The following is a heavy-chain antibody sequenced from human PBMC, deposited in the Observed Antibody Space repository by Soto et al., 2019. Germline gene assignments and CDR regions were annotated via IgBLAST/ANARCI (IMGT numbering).Heavy chain of an antibody. J-gene: IGHJ5*02. V-gene: IGHV3-30-3*01. CDR3: ARASSDIVVAGSFDP. Sequence: QVQLVESGGGVVQPGRSLRLSCAASGFTFSSYAMHWVRQAPGKGLEWVAVISYDGSNKYYADSVKGRFTISRDNSKNTLYLQMNSLRAEDTAVYYCARASSDIVVAGSFDPWGQGTLVTVSS. D-gene: IGHD2-15*01. CDR1: GFTFSSYA. CDR2: ISYDGSNK.